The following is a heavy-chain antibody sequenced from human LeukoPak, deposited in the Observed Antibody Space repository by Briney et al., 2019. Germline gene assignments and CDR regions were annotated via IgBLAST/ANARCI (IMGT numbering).Heavy chain of an antibody. J-gene: IGHJ5*02. V-gene: IGHV4-59*01. CDR2: IYYSGST. D-gene: IGHD4-17*01. CDR3: ARDGTTAWFDP. CDR1: GGSISSYY. Sequence: KTSETLSLTCTVSGGSISSYYWSWIRQPPGKGLEWIGYIYYSGSTNYNPSLKSRVTISVDTSKNQFSLKLSSVTAADTAVYYCARDGTTAWFDPWGQGTLVTVSS.